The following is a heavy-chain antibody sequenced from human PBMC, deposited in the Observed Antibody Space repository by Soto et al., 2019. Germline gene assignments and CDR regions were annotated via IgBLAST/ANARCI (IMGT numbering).Heavy chain of an antibody. Sequence: PSETLSLTCTVSGGSIISYYWSWIRQPAGKGPEWIGRIYTSGSTNYNPSLKSRVTMSVDTSKNQFSLKLSSVTAADTAVYYCARDWKQWLSPPYNWFDPWGQGTLVTVSS. V-gene: IGHV4-4*07. CDR3: ARDWKQWLSPPYNWFDP. CDR1: GGSIISYY. CDR2: IYTSGST. J-gene: IGHJ5*02. D-gene: IGHD6-19*01.